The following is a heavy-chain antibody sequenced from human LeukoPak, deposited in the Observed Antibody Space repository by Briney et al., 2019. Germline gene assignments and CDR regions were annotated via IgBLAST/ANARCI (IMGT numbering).Heavy chain of an antibody. J-gene: IGHJ4*02. V-gene: IGHV1-2*02. D-gene: IGHD2-15*01. Sequence: GASVKVSCKASGYTFTGYYMHWVRQAPGQGLEWMGWINPNSGDTHYAQKFQGRVTMTRDTSINTAYMELSRLRSDDTAVYYCARDQAFVYCSGGTCYDDYWGQGSLVTASS. CDR3: ARDQAFVYCSGGTCYDDY. CDR1: GYTFTGYY. CDR2: INPNSGDT.